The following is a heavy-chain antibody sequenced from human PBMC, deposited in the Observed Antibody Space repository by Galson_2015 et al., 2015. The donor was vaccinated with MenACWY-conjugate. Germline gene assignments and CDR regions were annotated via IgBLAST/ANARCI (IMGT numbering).Heavy chain of an antibody. CDR2: IDRDGSTA. D-gene: IGHD5-18*01. CDR3: ARDRRDTGKYLPGNLIDY. Sequence: SLRLSCATSGFTFTNYWMHWVRHDPGRGLVWVSRIDRDGSTATYADSVKGRFTISRDNAKNTLYLHMSSLRVEDTAVYYCARDRRDTGKYLPGNLIDYWGQGTLVTVSS. CDR1: GFTFTNYW. V-gene: IGHV3-74*01. J-gene: IGHJ4*02.